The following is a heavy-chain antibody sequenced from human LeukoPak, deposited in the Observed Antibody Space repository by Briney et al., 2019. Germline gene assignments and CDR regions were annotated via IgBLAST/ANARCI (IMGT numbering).Heavy chain of an antibody. V-gene: IGHV3-74*03. CDR1: GFTFSTYW. CDR2: IRPEGTTT. CDR3: ARDLDWILFDY. Sequence: GGSLRLSCAASGFTFSTYWMHWVRHAPGKGLVWVARIRPEGTTTAYADSVKGRFTISRDNAKNTLFLQMNSLSAEDTAVYYCARDLDWILFDYWGQGTLVTVSS. D-gene: IGHD3-9*01. J-gene: IGHJ4*02.